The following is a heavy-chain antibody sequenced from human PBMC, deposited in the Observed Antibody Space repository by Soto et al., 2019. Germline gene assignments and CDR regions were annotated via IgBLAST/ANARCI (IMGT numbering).Heavy chain of an antibody. V-gene: IGHV4-38-2*01. CDR3: ARGLRFLEWLPWFDP. CDR2: IYHSGTT. CDR1: GYSISSGYY. Sequence: PSETLSVTCAVSGYSISSGYYWGWIRQPPGKGLEWIGSIYHSGTTYYNASFKSRVTISVDTSKNQFSLKLTSVTAADTAVYYCARGLRFLEWLPWFDPWGQGTLVTVSS. J-gene: IGHJ5*02. D-gene: IGHD3-3*01.